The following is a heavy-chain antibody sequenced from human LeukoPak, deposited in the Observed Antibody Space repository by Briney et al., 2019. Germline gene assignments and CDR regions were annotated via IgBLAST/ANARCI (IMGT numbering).Heavy chain of an antibody. Sequence: GESLRLSCAASGFTFSSYSMNWVRQAPGKGLEWVSSISGSSSYINYADSVKGRFTISRDNSRNTVYVQMNSLTPEDTAVYYCVKGLDYSSSQMDSWGQGTLVTVSS. CDR3: VKGLDYSSSQMDS. D-gene: IGHD6-6*01. CDR2: ISGSSSYI. J-gene: IGHJ4*02. CDR1: GFTFSSYS. V-gene: IGHV3-21*01.